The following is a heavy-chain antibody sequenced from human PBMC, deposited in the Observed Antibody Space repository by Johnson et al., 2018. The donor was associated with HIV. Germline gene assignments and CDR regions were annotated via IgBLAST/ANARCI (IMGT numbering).Heavy chain of an antibody. J-gene: IGHJ3*02. V-gene: IGHV3-30-3*01. CDR2: ISYDGNNK. D-gene: IGHD1-26*01. Sequence: QVQLVESGGGVVQPGRSLRLSCAASGFTFSSYAMHWVRQAPGKGLEWVAVISYDGNNKYYADSVKGRFTISRDNSKNTLYLQMNSLRAEDTAVYYCARDSPRIVGVPDAFDIWGQGTMVTVSS. CDR1: GFTFSSYA. CDR3: ARDSPRIVGVPDAFDI.